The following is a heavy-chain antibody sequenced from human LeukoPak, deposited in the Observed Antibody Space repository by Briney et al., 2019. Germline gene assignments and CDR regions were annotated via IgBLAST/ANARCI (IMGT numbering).Heavy chain of an antibody. CDR3: AKDRDYVWGSYRYLDAFDI. CDR2: IRYDGSNK. D-gene: IGHD3-16*02. CDR1: GFPFSSYA. J-gene: IGHJ3*02. Sequence: GGSLRLSCAASGFPFSSYAMHWVRQAPGKGLEWVAFIRYDGSNKYYADSVKGRFTVSRDNSKNTLYLQMNSLRAEDTAVYYCAKDRDYVWGSYRYLDAFDIWGQGTMVTVSS. V-gene: IGHV3-30*02.